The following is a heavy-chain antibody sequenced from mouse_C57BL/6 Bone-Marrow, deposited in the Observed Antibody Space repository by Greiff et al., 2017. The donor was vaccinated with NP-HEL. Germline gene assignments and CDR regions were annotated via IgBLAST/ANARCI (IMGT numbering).Heavy chain of an antibody. D-gene: IGHD1-1*01. Sequence: DVMLVESGGGLVKPGGSLKLSCAASGFTFSDYGMHWVRQAPEKGLEWVAYISSGSSTIYYADTVKGRFTISRDNAKNTLFLQMTSLRSEDTAMYYCAPYYYAPFAYWGQGTLVTVSA. CDR2: ISSGSSTI. CDR1: GFTFSDYG. CDR3: APYYYAPFAY. V-gene: IGHV5-17*01. J-gene: IGHJ3*01.